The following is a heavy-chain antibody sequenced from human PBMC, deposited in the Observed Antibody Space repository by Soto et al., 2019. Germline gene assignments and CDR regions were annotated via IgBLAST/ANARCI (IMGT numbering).Heavy chain of an antibody. CDR2: ISGSGGST. CDR3: AKSVRPNYYYYGMDV. Sequence: GSLRLSCAASGFTFSSYAMSWVRQAPGKELEWVSAISGSGGSTYYADSVKGRFTISRDNSKNTLYLQMNSLRAEDTAVYYCAKSVRPNYYYYGMDVWGQGTTVTVSS. V-gene: IGHV3-23*01. J-gene: IGHJ6*02. CDR1: GFTFSSYA.